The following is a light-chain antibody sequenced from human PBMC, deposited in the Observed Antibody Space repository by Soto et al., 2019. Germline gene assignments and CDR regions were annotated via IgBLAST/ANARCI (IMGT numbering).Light chain of an antibody. Sequence: QLVLSQSPSASASLGASVKFTCSLTSGHSTYAVAWHQQPPQKGPRFLMIVNSDGSHTKGDGIPDRFSGSSSGADRYLTISSLQSEDEGDYYCQSWGGGVHWVFGGGTQLTVL. CDR3: QSWGGGVHWV. J-gene: IGLJ3*02. V-gene: IGLV4-69*01. CDR2: VNSDGSH. CDR1: SGHSTYA.